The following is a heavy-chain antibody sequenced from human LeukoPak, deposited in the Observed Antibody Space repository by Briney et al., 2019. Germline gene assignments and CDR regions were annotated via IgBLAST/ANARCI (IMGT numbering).Heavy chain of an antibody. J-gene: IGHJ4*02. V-gene: IGHV1-8*01. CDR1: GYTFTSYD. D-gene: IGHD2-2*01. Sequence: ASVKVSCKASGYTFTSYDINWVRQATGQGLEWMGWMNPNSGNTGYAQKFQGRVTMTRNTSISTAYMELSSLRSEDTAVYYCARGNSGLYCSSTSCRQNPTTYFDYWGQGTLVTVSS. CDR2: MNPNSGNT. CDR3: ARGNSGLYCSSTSCRQNPTTYFDY.